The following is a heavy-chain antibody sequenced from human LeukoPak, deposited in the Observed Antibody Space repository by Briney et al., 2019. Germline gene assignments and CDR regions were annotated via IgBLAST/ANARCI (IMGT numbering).Heavy chain of an antibody. CDR1: GGSISSYY. J-gene: IGHJ4*02. D-gene: IGHD1-26*01. CDR2: IYYSGST. CDR3: ARALKRQKYFDY. Sequence: SETLSLTCTVSGGSISSYYWSWIRQHPGKGLEWIGYIYYSGSTYYNPSLKSRVTISVDTSKNQFSLKLSSVTAADTAVYYCARALKRQKYFDYWGQGTLVTVSS. V-gene: IGHV4-59*06.